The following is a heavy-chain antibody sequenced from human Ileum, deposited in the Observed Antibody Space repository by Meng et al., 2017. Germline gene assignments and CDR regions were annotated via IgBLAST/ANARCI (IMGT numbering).Heavy chain of an antibody. Sequence: GGPLRLSCQASGFTFSSYAMSWVRQAPGKGLEWVSAISGSGGSTYYADSVKGRFTISRDNSKNTLYLQMNSLRAEDTAVYYCAKDGSGSYYMLVDYWGQGTLVTVSS. J-gene: IGHJ4*02. CDR3: AKDGSGSYYMLVDY. CDR1: GFTFSSYA. D-gene: IGHD3-10*01. V-gene: IGHV3-23*01. CDR2: ISGSGGST.